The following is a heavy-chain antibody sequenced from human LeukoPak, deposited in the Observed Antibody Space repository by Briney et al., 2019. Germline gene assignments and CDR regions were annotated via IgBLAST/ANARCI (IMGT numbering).Heavy chain of an antibody. J-gene: IGHJ6*03. Sequence: GASVKVSCTASGYTFTSYDINWVRQATGQGLEWMGWMSPNSGNTGYAQKFQGRVTMTKNTSITTAYMELNSLRSEDTAVYYCARALSWTTDSYYYMDVWGKGTTVTVSS. CDR3: ARALSWTTDSYYYMDV. V-gene: IGHV1-8*01. CDR2: MSPNSGNT. CDR1: GYTFTSYD. D-gene: IGHD3/OR15-3a*01.